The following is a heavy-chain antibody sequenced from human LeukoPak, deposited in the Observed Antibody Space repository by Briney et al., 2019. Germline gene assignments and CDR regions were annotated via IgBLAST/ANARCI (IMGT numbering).Heavy chain of an antibody. CDR2: IYYNGRT. CDR1: GGSIATYY. D-gene: IGHD2-15*01. Sequence: SETLSLTCTVSGGSIATYYWSWVRQFPEKGLEWIGYIYYNGRTDYNPSLESRATISVDTSMNQFSLKVTSMTPADTAFYYCVRGVPSAVLVSWGQGTLVTVS. J-gene: IGHJ5*02. CDR3: VRGVPSAVLVS. V-gene: IGHV4-59*12.